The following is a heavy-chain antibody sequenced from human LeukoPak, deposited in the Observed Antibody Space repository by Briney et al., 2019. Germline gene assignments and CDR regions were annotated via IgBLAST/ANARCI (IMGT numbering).Heavy chain of an antibody. CDR3: ATAPLTPLSHCSSTSCYPLTLDY. V-gene: IGHV1-24*01. J-gene: IGHJ4*02. D-gene: IGHD2-2*01. Sequence: ASVKVSCKVSGYTLTELSMHWVRQAPGKGLEWMGGFDPEDGETIYAQKFQGRVTMTEDTSTDTAYMELSSLRSEDTAVYYCATAPLTPLSHCSSTSCYPLTLDYWGQGTLVTVSS. CDR1: GYTLTELS. CDR2: FDPEDGET.